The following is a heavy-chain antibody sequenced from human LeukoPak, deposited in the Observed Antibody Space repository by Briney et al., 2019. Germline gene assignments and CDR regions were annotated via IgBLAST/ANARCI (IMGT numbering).Heavy chain of an antibody. J-gene: IGHJ4*02. V-gene: IGHV1-69*04. CDR2: IIPILGIA. CDR3: ARVRVVGATSPYYFDY. D-gene: IGHD1-26*01. Sequence: SVKVSCKASEYTFTGYYMHWVRQAPGQGLEWMGRIIPILGIANYAQKFQGRVTITADKSTSTAYMELSSLRSEDTAVYYCARVRVVGATSPYYFDYWGQGTLVTVSS. CDR1: EYTFTGYY.